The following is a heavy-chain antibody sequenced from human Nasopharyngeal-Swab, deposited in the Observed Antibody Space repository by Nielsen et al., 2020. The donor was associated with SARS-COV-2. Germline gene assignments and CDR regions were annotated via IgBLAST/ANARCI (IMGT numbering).Heavy chain of an antibody. D-gene: IGHD3-10*01. CDR1: GFTFSSYG. V-gene: IGHV3-33*01. CDR2: IWYDGSNK. CDR3: ARGVMVQGVNGYYYGMDV. Sequence: GESLKISCAASGFTFSSYGMHWVRQAPGKGLEWVAVIWYDGSNKYYADSVKGRFTISRDNAKNSLYLQMNSLRAEDTAVYYCARGVMVQGVNGYYYGMDVWGQGTTVTV. J-gene: IGHJ6*02.